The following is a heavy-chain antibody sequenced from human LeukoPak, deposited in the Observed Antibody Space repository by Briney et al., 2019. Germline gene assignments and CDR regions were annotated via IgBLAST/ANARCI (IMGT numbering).Heavy chain of an antibody. CDR3: ARDHDVWVAPSSDY. J-gene: IGHJ4*02. CDR2: ISRGAGT. V-gene: IGHV4-38-2*02. CDR1: YSISTGYF. Sequence: PSETLPLHLHCLCYSISTGYFWAWIRQPPGKGLEWIGSISRGAGTYYSPSLKSRVTMSLDTSKNQFSVNLNSVTAADTAVYYCARDHDVWVAPSSDYWGQGNLVSVSS. D-gene: IGHD5-12*01.